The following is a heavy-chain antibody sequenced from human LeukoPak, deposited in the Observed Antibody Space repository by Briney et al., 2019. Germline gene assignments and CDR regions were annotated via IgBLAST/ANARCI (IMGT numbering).Heavy chain of an antibody. D-gene: IGHD6-19*01. Sequence: GGSLRLSCAASGFTFSSYAMSWVRQAPGKGLEWVSGISSSGGSTYYADSVKGRFTISRDSSKNTLYLQMNSLRADDTAVYFCARGWLQPDSWGQGTLVTVSS. CDR2: ISSSGGST. V-gene: IGHV3-23*01. CDR3: ARGWLQPDS. J-gene: IGHJ4*02. CDR1: GFTFSSYA.